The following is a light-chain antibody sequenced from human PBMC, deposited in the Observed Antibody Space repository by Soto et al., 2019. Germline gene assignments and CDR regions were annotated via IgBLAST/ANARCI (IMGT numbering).Light chain of an antibody. Sequence: QSALTQPASVSGSPGQSITISCTGTSNDIGSYNLVSWYQQHPGNAPKLILYEVYKRSSGVSSRFSASKSGNTAFLTVSGLQAADEAHYHCCAYAGTNTLIFGGGTKLTVL. J-gene: IGLJ2*01. CDR1: SNDIGSYNL. CDR3: CAYAGTNTLI. V-gene: IGLV2-23*02. CDR2: EVY.